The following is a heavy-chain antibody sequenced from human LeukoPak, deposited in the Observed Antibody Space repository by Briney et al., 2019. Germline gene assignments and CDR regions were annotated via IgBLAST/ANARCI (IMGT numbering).Heavy chain of an antibody. V-gene: IGHV4-39*01. CDR2: IFYSGST. Sequence: PSETLSLTCTVSGGSINSSTYYWGWIRQTPGKGLEWIGSIFYSGSTYYNPSLKSRVTISVDTSKNQFSLSLSSVTAADTAVYYCASLVPAAMLPFDYWGQGTLVTVSS. CDR3: ASLVPAAMLPFDY. CDR1: GGSINSSTYY. J-gene: IGHJ4*02. D-gene: IGHD2-2*01.